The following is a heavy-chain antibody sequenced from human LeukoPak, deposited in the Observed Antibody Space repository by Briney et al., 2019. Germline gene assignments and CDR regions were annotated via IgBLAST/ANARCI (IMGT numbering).Heavy chain of an antibody. CDR3: AKRYSSSWCFDY. CDR2: IYHGDSDT. CDR1: GYTFTNYW. D-gene: IGHD6-13*01. J-gene: IGHJ4*02. Sequence: GASLKISCKSSGYTFTNYWIGWVRQMPGKGLEWMGIIYHGDSDTRYSPSFQGQVTISADKSIRTAYLQWSSLKASDTAVYYCAKRYSSSWCFDYWGQGTLVTVSS. V-gene: IGHV5-51*01.